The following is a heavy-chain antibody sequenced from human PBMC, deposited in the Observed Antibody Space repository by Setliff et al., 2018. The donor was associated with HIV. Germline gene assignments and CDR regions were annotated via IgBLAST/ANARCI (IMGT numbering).Heavy chain of an antibody. CDR2: ISSSSSYI. CDR1: GFTFSSYS. J-gene: IGHJ5*02. CDR3: ARVGYSTGWYNWFDP. V-gene: IGHV3-21*01. Sequence: GGSLRLSCAASGFTFSSYSMNWVRQAPGKGLEWVSSISSSSSYIYYADSVKGRFTISRDNAKNSLYLQMNSLRAEDTAVYYCARVGYSTGWYNWFDPWGQGTLVTVSS. D-gene: IGHD6-19*01.